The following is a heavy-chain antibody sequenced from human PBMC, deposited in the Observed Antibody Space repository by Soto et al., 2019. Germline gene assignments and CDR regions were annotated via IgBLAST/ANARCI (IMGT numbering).Heavy chain of an antibody. CDR1: GFTFSTYA. J-gene: IGHJ4*02. D-gene: IGHD5-18*01. CDR2: IDNSGGIT. CDR3: AKGGYNYGFLFDC. V-gene: IGHV3-23*05. Sequence: PWGSLRLSCAASGFTFSTYAMSWVRQAPGKGLEWVSTIDNSGGITYYADSVKGRFTISRDNSKNTLYLQMNSLRAEDTAVYYCAKGGYNYGFLFDCWGQGTLVTVS.